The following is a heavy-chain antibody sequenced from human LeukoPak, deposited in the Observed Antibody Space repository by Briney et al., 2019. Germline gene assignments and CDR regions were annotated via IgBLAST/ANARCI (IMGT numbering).Heavy chain of an antibody. CDR3: ARDRITMIRALLGTFDY. J-gene: IGHJ4*02. Sequence: GGSLRLSCAAPGFTFSSYAIHWVRQAPGEGREWVAVISYDGSNKYYADSVKGRFTISRDNSKNTLYLQMNSLRAEDTAVYYCARDRITMIRALLGTFDYWGQGTLVTVSS. D-gene: IGHD3-10*01. CDR2: ISYDGSNK. V-gene: IGHV3-30*04. CDR1: GFTFSSYA.